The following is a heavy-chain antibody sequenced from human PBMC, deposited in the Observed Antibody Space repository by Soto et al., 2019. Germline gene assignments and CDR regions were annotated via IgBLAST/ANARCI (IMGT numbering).Heavy chain of an antibody. D-gene: IGHD3-10*01. CDR3: VKGGWLAY. Sequence: PWWALRLSGAGSRFTCRSLAMAWDRQAPGKGLEWVSFISETGDSLSYAESVKGRFTISRDNSNNRLYLQMSSLRPEDTAVYYCVKGGWLAYWGQGALVTVSS. CDR1: RFTCRSLA. J-gene: IGHJ4*02. CDR2: ISETGDSL. V-gene: IGHV3-23*01.